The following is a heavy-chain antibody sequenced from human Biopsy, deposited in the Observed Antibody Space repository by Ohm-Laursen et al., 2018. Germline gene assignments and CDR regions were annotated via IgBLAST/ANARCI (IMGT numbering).Heavy chain of an antibody. Sequence: FETLSLTCAVSGVSIRGYYWSWVRRPAGRGLEWIGRVYVGGSNNYNPSLRSRVSLSVDTSKNQFSLMLSGVTAADTAVYYCVSVFHTNNERRPFDMWGQGTMVAVS. CDR3: VSVFHTNNERRPFDM. D-gene: IGHD5-24*01. CDR2: VYVGGSN. V-gene: IGHV4-4*07. J-gene: IGHJ3*02. CDR1: GVSIRGYY.